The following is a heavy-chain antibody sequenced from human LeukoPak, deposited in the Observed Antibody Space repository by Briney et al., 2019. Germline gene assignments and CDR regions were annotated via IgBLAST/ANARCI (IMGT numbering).Heavy chain of an antibody. CDR1: GFTFTNHW. CDR3: AREVRSGWYDPLDY. D-gene: IGHD6-19*01. J-gene: IGHJ4*02. Sequence: GGSLRLSCAASGFTFTNHWMHWVRQAPGKGLIWVSRINKDGSTTDYADSVKGRFTISRDNAKNSLYLQMNSLRAEDTAVYYCAREVRSGWYDPLDYWGQGTLVTVSS. CDR2: INKDGSTT. V-gene: IGHV3-74*01.